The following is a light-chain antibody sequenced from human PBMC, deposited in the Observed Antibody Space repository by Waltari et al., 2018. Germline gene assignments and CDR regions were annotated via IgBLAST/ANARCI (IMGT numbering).Light chain of an antibody. CDR3: QNYNSAPRT. V-gene: IGKV1-27*01. CDR1: QGINIS. J-gene: IGKJ1*01. CDR2: AAS. Sequence: DIQMTQSPSSLSASVGDRVSITCRASQGINISLAWNQQKPGKVPKLLIYAASTLQSGVPSRFSGSGSGTDFTLTISSLQPDDVATYYCQNYNSAPRTFGQGTKVEIK.